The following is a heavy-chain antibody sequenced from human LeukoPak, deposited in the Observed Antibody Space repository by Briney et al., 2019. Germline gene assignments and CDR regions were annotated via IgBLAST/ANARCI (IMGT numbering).Heavy chain of an antibody. CDR2: ISTSSSYI. CDR1: GFTFSSYS. D-gene: IGHD6-6*01. J-gene: IGHJ4*02. CDR3: ARGYSSSPLGDY. V-gene: IGHV3-21*01. Sequence: PGGSLRLSCAASGFTFSSYSMNWVRQAAGKGLEWVSPISTSSSYIYYPDSVKGRFTISRDNAKNSLYLQMNSLRAEDTAVYYCARGYSSSPLGDYWGQGTLVTVSS.